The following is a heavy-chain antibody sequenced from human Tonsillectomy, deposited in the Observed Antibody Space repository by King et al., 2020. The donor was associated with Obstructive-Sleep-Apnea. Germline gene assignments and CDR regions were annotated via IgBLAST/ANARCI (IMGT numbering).Heavy chain of an antibody. Sequence: VQLVESGGGLVQPGGSLRLSCAASGFTFNSYSMNWVRQAPGKGLEWVSGVSGSGDNTFYADSVKGRFTISRDNSKRTLYLQMKSLRAEDTAVYYCAKDICTNGVCTYDYWGQGTLVTVSS. CDR2: VSGSGDNT. V-gene: IGHV3-23*04. CDR3: AKDICTNGVCTYDY. CDR1: GFTFNSYS. D-gene: IGHD2-8*01. J-gene: IGHJ4*02.